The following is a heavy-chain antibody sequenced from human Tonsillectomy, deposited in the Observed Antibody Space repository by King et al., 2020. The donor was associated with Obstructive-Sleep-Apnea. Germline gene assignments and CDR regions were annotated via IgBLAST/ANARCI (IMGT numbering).Heavy chain of an antibody. CDR2: IYYSGST. Sequence: VQLQESGPGLVKPSQTLSLTCTVSGGSISSGGYYWSWIRQHPGKGLEWIGYIYYSGSTYYNPTLKSRVTISVDTSKNQFSLKLSSGTAADTAVYYCARENDLHTFDPWGQGTLVTVSS. D-gene: IGHD1-1*01. J-gene: IGHJ5*02. CDR3: ARENDLHTFDP. V-gene: IGHV4-31*03. CDR1: GGSISSGGYY.